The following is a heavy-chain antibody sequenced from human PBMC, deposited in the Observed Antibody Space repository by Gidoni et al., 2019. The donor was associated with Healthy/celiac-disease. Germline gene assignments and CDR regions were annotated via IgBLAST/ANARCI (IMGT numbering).Heavy chain of an antibody. V-gene: IGHV1-58*01. CDR1: GLPFTISA. CDR3: AAARTQTSIIYYFDY. J-gene: IGHJ4*02. Sequence: QMQLVQSGPEVKKTGTSVKVSCKASGLPFTISAVQWVRQARGQRLEWIGWIVVGSGNTNYAQKFQERVTITRDMSTSTAYMELSSLRSEDTAVYYCAAARTQTSIIYYFDYWGQGTLVTVSS. CDR2: IVVGSGNT.